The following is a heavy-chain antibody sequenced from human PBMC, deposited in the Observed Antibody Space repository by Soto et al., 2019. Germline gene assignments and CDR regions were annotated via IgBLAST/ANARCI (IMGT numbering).Heavy chain of an antibody. Sequence: PSETLSLTCTVSGGSISSSSYYWSWIRQPPGKGLEWIGYIYYSGSTYYNPSLKSRVTISVDTSKNQFSLKLSSVTAADTAVYYCAREGQQLGFDPWGQGTLVTVSS. CDR3: AREGQQLGFDP. CDR2: IYYSGST. J-gene: IGHJ5*02. D-gene: IGHD6-13*01. CDR1: GGSISSSSYY. V-gene: IGHV4-30-4*01.